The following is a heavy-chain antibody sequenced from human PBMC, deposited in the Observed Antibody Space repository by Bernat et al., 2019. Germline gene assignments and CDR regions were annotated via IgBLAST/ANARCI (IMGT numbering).Heavy chain of an antibody. D-gene: IGHD2-8*01. CDR2: ISDTVSST. Sequence: EVQLVESGGGLVQPGGSLRLSCAASGLTFRSYGMSWVRQTPGRGLEWVSAISDTVSSTYYADSVKGRFTISRDNSKNTLFLQMNSLRAEDTDVYYCAKDSPVLTIWGQGTMVTVSS. J-gene: IGHJ3*02. CDR1: GLTFRSYG. V-gene: IGHV3-23*04. CDR3: AKDSPVLTI.